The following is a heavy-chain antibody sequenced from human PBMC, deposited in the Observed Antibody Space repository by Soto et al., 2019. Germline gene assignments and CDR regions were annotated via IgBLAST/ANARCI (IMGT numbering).Heavy chain of an antibody. CDR3: ARDIASYAYGEGY. V-gene: IGHV4-4*07. CDR1: GGSINSYW. J-gene: IGHJ4*02. Sequence: GPGPGFASETLSLTCTVSGGSINSYWWSWMRQPAGKGLEWIGRVYSSGTTAYNPSLNSRATMSVETSKNQFSLKLSSVTAADTAVYYCARDIASYAYGEGYWGQGIQVTVSS. CDR2: VYSSGTT. D-gene: IGHD2-21*01.